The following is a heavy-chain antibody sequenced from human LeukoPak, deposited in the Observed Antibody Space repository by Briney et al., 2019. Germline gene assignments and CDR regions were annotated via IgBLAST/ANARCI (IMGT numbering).Heavy chain of an antibody. D-gene: IGHD6-13*01. J-gene: IGHJ4*02. CDR3: ARVGSNSWLASPRGYYFDY. V-gene: IGHV3-30-3*01. CDR1: GFIFSSYT. Sequence: GGSLRLSCEASGFIFSSYTMHWVRQAPGKGLEWVATISFDGSNKYYADSVKGRFTISRDNSKNTLHLQMNSLRAEDTALYYCARVGSNSWLASPRGYYFDYWGQGTLVTVSS. CDR2: ISFDGSNK.